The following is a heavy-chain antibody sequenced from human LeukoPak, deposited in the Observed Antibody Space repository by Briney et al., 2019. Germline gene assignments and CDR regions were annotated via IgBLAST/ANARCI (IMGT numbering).Heavy chain of an antibody. CDR1: GGSISSGDYY. J-gene: IGHJ6*02. CDR2: IYYSGST. V-gene: IGHV4-31*03. CDR3: ARETPPGYYGMDV. D-gene: IGHD3-10*01. Sequence: SETLSLTCTVSGGSISSGDYYWSWIRQHPGKGLEWIGYIYYSGSTYYNPSLKSRVTISVDTSKNQFSLKLSSVTAADTAVYYCARETPPGYYGMDVWGQGTTVTVSS.